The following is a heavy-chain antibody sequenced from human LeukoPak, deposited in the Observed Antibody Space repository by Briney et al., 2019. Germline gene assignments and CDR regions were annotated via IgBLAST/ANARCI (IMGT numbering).Heavy chain of an antibody. D-gene: IGHD2-8*01. CDR1: GFTFSSYA. Sequence: GGSLRLSCAASGFTFSSYAMSWVRQAPGKGLEWVSTISGSGGSTYYADSVKGRVTISRDNSKNTLCLQMNSLSAEDTAVYYCAKDRTCTNAVCYFDYWGQGTLVTVSS. J-gene: IGHJ4*02. CDR3: AKDRTCTNAVCYFDY. V-gene: IGHV3-23*01. CDR2: ISGSGGST.